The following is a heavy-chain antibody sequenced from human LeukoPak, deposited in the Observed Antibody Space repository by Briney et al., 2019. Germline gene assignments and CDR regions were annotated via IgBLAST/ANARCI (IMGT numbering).Heavy chain of an antibody. Sequence: PGRSLRLSCAASGFTFSSYAMHWVRQAPGKGLEWVAVISYDGSNKYYADSVKGRFTISRDNSKNTLYLQMNSLRAEDTAVYYCARDPRAHGDYPYNWFDPWGQGTLVTVSS. CDR2: ISYDGSNK. J-gene: IGHJ5*02. D-gene: IGHD4-17*01. V-gene: IGHV3-30-3*01. CDR1: GFTFSSYA. CDR3: ARDPRAHGDYPYNWFDP.